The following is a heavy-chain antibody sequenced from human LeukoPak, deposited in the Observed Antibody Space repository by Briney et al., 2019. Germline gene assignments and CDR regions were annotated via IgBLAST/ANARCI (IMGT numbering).Heavy chain of an antibody. CDR1: GFTFSSYS. CDR3: AIDGVIAAVPLAFDI. Sequence: PGGSLRLSCAASGFTFSSYSMNWVRQAPGKGLEWVSSISSSSSYIYCADSVKGRFTISRDNTKNSLYLQMNSLKAEDTAVYYCAIDGVIAAVPLAFDIWGQGTMVTVSS. CDR2: ISSSSSYI. D-gene: IGHD6-13*01. J-gene: IGHJ3*02. V-gene: IGHV3-21*01.